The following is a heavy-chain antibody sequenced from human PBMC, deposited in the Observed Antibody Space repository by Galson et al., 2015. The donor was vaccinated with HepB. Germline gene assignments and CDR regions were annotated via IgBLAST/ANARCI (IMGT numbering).Heavy chain of an antibody. Sequence: CAISGDSVSSNIVIWHWIRQSPSRDLEWLGRTYYRSKWYNDYAVSVKSRIIINPDTSKNQFSLQMNSVTPEDTAVYYCAGGRGGVFGLFDYWGQGTLVTVSS. CDR1: GDSVSSNIVI. J-gene: IGHJ4*02. CDR2: TYYRSKWYN. D-gene: IGHD3-16*01. CDR3: AGGRGGVFGLFDY. V-gene: IGHV6-1*01.